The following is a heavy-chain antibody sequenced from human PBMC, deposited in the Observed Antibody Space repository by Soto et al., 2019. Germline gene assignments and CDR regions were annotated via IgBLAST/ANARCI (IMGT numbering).Heavy chain of an antibody. V-gene: IGHV3-53*04. CDR1: GFTVSSNY. CDR3: AREDPYQLPHYGMDV. D-gene: IGHD2-2*01. J-gene: IGHJ6*02. CDR2: IYSGGST. Sequence: EVQLVESGGGLVQPGGSLRLSCAASGFTVSSNYMSWVRQAPGKGLEWVSVIYSGGSTYYADSVKGRFTISRHNSKNTLYLQMNSLRAEDTAVYYCAREDPYQLPHYGMDVWGQGTTVTVSS.